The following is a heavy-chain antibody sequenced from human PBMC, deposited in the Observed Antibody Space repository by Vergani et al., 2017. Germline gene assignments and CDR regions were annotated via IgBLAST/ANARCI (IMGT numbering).Heavy chain of an antibody. CDR1: GGTFSSYA. Sequence: QVQLVQSGAEVKKPGSSVKVSCKASGGTFSSYAISWVRQAPGQGLEWMGRIIPILGTANYAQKFQGRVTITADESTSTAYTELRSLRSEDTAVYYCAREGRYSYGFFDYWGQGTLVTVSS. J-gene: IGHJ4*02. CDR3: AREGRYSYGFFDY. D-gene: IGHD5-18*01. V-gene: IGHV1-69*11. CDR2: IIPILGTA.